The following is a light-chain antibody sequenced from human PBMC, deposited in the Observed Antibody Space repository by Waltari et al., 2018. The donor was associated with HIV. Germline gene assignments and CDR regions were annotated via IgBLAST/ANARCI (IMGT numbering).Light chain of an antibody. Sequence: NFMLTQPHSVSESPGKTVTISCTRSSGSIDSSYVQWYQQRPGSAPTTVIYQDTQRPSGVPYRFSGSIDSSSNSASLTISGLKTEDEADYYCQSYDNNNHVVFGGGTKLPVL. CDR2: QDT. CDR3: QSYDNNNHVV. J-gene: IGLJ2*01. V-gene: IGLV6-57*03. CDR1: SGSIDSSY.